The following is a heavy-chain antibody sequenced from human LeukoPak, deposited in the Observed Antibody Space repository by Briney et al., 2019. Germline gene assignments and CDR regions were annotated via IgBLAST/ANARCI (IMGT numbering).Heavy chain of an antibody. D-gene: IGHD5-24*01. CDR2: IYNSGST. CDR1: GGSISSYH. Sequence: PSETLSLTCTVSGGSISSYHWSWIRQSPGKGLEWIGYIYNSGSTNYNPSLKSRVTISVDTSKNQFSLKLSSVTAADTAVYYCARGRDGYNSYWGQGTLVTVSS. J-gene: IGHJ4*02. V-gene: IGHV4-59*01. CDR3: ARGRDGYNSY.